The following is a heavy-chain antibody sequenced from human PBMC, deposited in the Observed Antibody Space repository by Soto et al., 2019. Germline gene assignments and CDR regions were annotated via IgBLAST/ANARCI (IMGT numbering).Heavy chain of an antibody. Sequence: SETLSLTCSVSGDSISNSRFYWAWIRQPPGEGLEWIGSIYHTGNAYYNPSLKSRVTISVDTSKNQFSLKLDSVTAADTAVYFCERHSIWLLLSDYWGQGSLVTVSS. CDR1: GDSISNSRFY. D-gene: IGHD3-22*01. V-gene: IGHV4-39*01. J-gene: IGHJ4*02. CDR2: IYHTGNA. CDR3: ERHSIWLLLSDY.